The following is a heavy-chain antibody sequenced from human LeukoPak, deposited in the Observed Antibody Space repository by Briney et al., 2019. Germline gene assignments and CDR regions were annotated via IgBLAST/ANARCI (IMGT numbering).Heavy chain of an antibody. V-gene: IGHV4-34*01. Sequence: PSETLSLTCAVYGGSFSGYYWSWIRQPLGKGLEWIGEINHSGSTNYNPSLKSRVTISVDTSKNQFSLKLSSVTAADTAVYYCARWKKYCSSTSCYRDAFDIWGQGTMVTVSS. CDR1: GGSFSGYY. CDR2: INHSGST. J-gene: IGHJ3*02. CDR3: ARWKKYCSSTSCYRDAFDI. D-gene: IGHD2-2*01.